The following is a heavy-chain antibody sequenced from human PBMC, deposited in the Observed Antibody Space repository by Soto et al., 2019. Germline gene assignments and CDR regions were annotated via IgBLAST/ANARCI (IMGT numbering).Heavy chain of an antibody. J-gene: IGHJ4*02. CDR2: IYYSGST. CDR1: GGSISSSSYY. Sequence: PSETLSLTCTVSGGSISSSSYYWGWIRQPPGKGLEWIGSIYYSGSTYYNPSLKSRVTISVDTSKNQFSLKLSSVTAADTAVYYCARGGYYDSSGYYPYWGQGTLVTVSS. CDR3: ARGGYYDSSGYYPY. V-gene: IGHV4-39*01. D-gene: IGHD3-22*01.